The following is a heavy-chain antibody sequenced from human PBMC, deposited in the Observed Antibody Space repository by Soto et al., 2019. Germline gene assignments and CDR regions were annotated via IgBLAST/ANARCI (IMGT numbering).Heavy chain of an antibody. CDR1: GFTFSSYG. D-gene: IGHD4-17*01. CDR2: IWYDGSNK. CDR3: ARDPHMAYGDPRVYFDL. J-gene: IGHJ2*01. Sequence: QVQLVESGGGVVQPGRSLRLSCAASGFTFSSYGMHWVRQAPGKGLEWVAVIWYDGSNKYYADSVKGRFTISRDNSKNTLYLQMNSLRAEDTAVYYCARDPHMAYGDPRVYFDLWGRGTLVTVSS. V-gene: IGHV3-33*01.